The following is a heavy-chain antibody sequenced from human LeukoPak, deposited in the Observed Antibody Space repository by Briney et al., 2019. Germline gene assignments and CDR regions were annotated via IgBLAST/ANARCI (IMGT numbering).Heavy chain of an antibody. V-gene: IGHV4-59*01. Sequence: SETLSLTCTVSGGSISSYYWSWIRQPPGKGLEWIGYIYYSGNTNYNPSLKSRVTISVDTSKNQFSLKLSSVTAADAAVYYCARVYYSRSYDYWYFDLWGRGTLVTVSS. CDR3: ARVYYSRSYDYWYFDL. CDR2: IYYSGNT. J-gene: IGHJ2*01. CDR1: GGSISSYY. D-gene: IGHD6-13*01.